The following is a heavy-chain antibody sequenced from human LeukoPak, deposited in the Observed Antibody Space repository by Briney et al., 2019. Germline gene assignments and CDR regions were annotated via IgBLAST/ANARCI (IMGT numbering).Heavy chain of an antibody. CDR3: AKADSNGTNYYYYGMDV. J-gene: IGHJ6*02. CDR1: GFTFSSYA. D-gene: IGHD3-22*01. V-gene: IGHV3-23*01. CDR2: ISGSGGST. Sequence: GGSLRLSCAASGFTFSSYAMSWVRQAPGKGLEWVSAISGSGGSTYYADSVKGRFTISRDNSKSTLYLQMNSLRAEDTAVYYCAKADSNGTNYYYYGMDVWGQGTTVTVSS.